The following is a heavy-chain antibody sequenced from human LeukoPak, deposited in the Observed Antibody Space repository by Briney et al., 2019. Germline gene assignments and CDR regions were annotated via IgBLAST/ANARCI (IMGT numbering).Heavy chain of an antibody. CDR2: ISGSGGTT. Sequence: GGSLRLSCAASGFTFSSYAMNWVRQAPGKGLEWVSGISGSGGTTYYAHSVKGRFTISRDNSKSTLYLQMNSLRAEDTAVYYCAKTKVPNYYGSGSYVDYWGQGTLVTVSS. D-gene: IGHD3-10*01. V-gene: IGHV3-23*01. CDR1: GFTFSSYA. CDR3: AKTKVPNYYGSGSYVDY. J-gene: IGHJ4*02.